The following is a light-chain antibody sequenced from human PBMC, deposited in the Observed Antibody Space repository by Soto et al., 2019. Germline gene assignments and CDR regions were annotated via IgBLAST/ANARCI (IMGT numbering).Light chain of an antibody. V-gene: IGKV1-39*01. CDR3: QHSHSSPYT. J-gene: IGKJ2*01. CDR2: ASS. CDR1: QSVSNY. Sequence: DIQMTQIPTSLPASVGDRVIITCRASQSVSNYLNWYQQKPGKAPSLLLYASSLLHPGVPSRFSGSGSETNLTLTISGLQPDDFAVYIGQHSHSSPYTFGRGTTVEI.